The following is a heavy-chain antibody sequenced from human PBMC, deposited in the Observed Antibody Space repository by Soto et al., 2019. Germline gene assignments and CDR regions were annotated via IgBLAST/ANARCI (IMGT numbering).Heavy chain of an antibody. J-gene: IGHJ4*02. Sequence: GGSLRLSCAASGFTFSSYGMHWVRQAPGKGLEWVAVISYDGSNKYYADSVKGRFTISRDNSKNTLYLQMNSLRAEDTAVYYCAKGSRNVDTAMVLDYWGQGTLVTVSS. CDR2: ISYDGSNK. D-gene: IGHD5-18*01. CDR3: AKGSRNVDTAMVLDY. V-gene: IGHV3-30*18. CDR1: GFTFSSYG.